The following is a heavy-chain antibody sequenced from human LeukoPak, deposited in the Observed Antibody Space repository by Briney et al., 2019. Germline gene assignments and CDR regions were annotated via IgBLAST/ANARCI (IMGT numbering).Heavy chain of an antibody. CDR3: ARTQSQSGTYRYYFGY. CDR2: IYYISNT. Sequence: SETLSLTCTVSGASVGSAGYYWSWIRQPPGGGLEWIGYIYYISNTNYNPSLKSRLTMSVDPSKNQFYLKLNSVTAADTAVYYCARTQSQSGTYRYYFGYWGQGTVVTVSS. V-gene: IGHV4-61*08. J-gene: IGHJ4*02. CDR1: GASVGSAGYY. D-gene: IGHD1-26*01.